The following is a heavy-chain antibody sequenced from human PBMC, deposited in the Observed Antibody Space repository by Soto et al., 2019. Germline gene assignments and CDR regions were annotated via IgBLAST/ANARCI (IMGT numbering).Heavy chain of an antibody. V-gene: IGHV3-30*18. CDR2: ISYDGSNK. D-gene: IGHD6-6*01. CDR3: AKDKRIAARLATYYFDY. J-gene: IGHJ4*02. CDR1: GFTFSSYG. Sequence: PGGSLRLSCAASGFTFSSYGMHWVRQAPGKGLEWVAVISYDGSNKYYADSVKGRFTISRDNSKTTLYLQMNSLRAEDTAVYYCAKDKRIAARLATYYFDYWGQGSLVTVSS.